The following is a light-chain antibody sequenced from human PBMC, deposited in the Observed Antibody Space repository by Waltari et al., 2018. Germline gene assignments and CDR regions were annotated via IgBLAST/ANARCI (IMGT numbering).Light chain of an antibody. J-gene: IGLJ1*01. CDR3: CSYTGSSSPYV. V-gene: IGLV2-14*01. Sequence: QSALTQPASVSGSPGQSITISCPGTSSDVGGYNYVSWYQQHPGKAPKLLIYEVSNRPSGVSNRFSGSKSGNTASLTISGLQAEDEADYYCCSYTGSSSPYVFGAGTKVTVL. CDR2: EVS. CDR1: SSDVGGYNY.